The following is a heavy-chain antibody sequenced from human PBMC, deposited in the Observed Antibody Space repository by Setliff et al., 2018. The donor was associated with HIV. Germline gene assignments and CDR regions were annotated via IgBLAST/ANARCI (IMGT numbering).Heavy chain of an antibody. V-gene: IGHV1-69*02. CDR3: VRGVQSPPHYSYYYMDV. CDR1: RRTFNSHT. J-gene: IGHJ6*03. CDR2: IIPILGVA. D-gene: IGHD3-3*01. Sequence: GASVKVSCKASRRTFNSHTIQWVRQAPGQGLDWMGRIIPILGVAKYAQRFQGKVTITADKSTSTAYMELTSLRFDDTAMYYCVRGVQSPPHYSYYYMDVWGEGSMVTVSS.